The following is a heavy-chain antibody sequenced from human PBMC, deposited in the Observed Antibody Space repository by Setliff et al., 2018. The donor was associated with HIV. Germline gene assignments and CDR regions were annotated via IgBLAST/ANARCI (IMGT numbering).Heavy chain of an antibody. J-gene: IGHJ3*02. CDR2: ISYTGTG. Sequence: VSGGLITSGRYCWTWIRQLPGKGLEWIGCISYTGTGSYNPSLKGRVLISRDTSKNQFALEVSPVTAADTAVYFCARPDPVESDALDIWGQGTVVTVSS. CDR3: ARPDPVESDALDI. V-gene: IGHV4-31*02. CDR1: GGLITSGRYC.